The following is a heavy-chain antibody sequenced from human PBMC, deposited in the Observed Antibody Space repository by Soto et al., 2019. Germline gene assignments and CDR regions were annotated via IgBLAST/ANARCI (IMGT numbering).Heavy chain of an antibody. V-gene: IGHV4-59*01. D-gene: IGHD3-10*01. J-gene: IGHJ6*02. CDR2: IYYSGST. CDR3: ARASYGSGNYYAPYDFYAMYV. Sequence: SETLSLTCDVSGASISSYYWSWIRQPPGKGLEWIGYIYYSGSTNYNPSLKSRVTMSVDTSKNQFSLNLTSVTAADTAVYFCARASYGSGNYYAPYDFYAMYVWGHGTTVTVSS. CDR1: GASISSYY.